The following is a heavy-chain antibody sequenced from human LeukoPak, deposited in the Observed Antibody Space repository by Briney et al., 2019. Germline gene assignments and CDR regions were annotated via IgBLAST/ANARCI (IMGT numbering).Heavy chain of an antibody. J-gene: IGHJ4*02. D-gene: IGHD3-22*01. CDR1: GFTFSSYW. CDR2: IKEDGSEK. CDR3: ARGRFYLDNSGYSSFYY. Sequence: GGSLRLSRAASGFTFSSYWMSWVRQAPGKGLELEWVANIKEDGSEKYYVDSVKGRFTVSRDNAKNSLYLQMNSLRAEDTAVYYCARGRFYLDNSGYSSFYYWGQGTLVTVSS. V-gene: IGHV3-7*01.